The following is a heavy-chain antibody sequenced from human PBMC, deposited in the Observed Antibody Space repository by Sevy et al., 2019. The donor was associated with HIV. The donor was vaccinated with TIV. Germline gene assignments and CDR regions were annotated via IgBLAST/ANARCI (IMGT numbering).Heavy chain of an antibody. CDR1: GGSFTSGGYY. J-gene: IGHJ5*02. CDR3: PRFSFYYNAWFDP. D-gene: IGHD3-10*01. CDR2: IYYSGST. Sequence: SETLSLTCTVSGGSFTSGGYYWSWIRQHPGEGLEWIGYIYYSGSTYYNPSLKSRVTISVDTSKNQFSLKLSSVTAADTAVYYCPRFSFYYNAWFDPWGQGTLVTVSS. V-gene: IGHV4-31*03.